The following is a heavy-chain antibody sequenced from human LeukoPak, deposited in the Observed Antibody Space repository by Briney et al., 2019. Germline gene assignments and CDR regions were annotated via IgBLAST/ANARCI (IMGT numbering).Heavy chain of an antibody. CDR1: GYTFTGYY. Sequence: ASVKVSCKASGYTFTGYYMHWVRQAPGQGLEWMGWINPNSGGTNYAQKFQGRVTMTGDTSISTIYMEVTRLRSDDTAIYYCARDFFSEVTHHGEIAYFDQWGPGTLVSVSS. CDR3: ARDFFSEVTHHGEIAYFDQ. J-gene: IGHJ4*02. V-gene: IGHV1-2*02. CDR2: INPNSGGT. D-gene: IGHD1-14*01.